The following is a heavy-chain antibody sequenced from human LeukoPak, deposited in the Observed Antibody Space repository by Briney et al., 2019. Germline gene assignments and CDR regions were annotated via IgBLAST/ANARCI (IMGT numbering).Heavy chain of an antibody. J-gene: IGHJ6*02. D-gene: IGHD2-15*01. V-gene: IGHV3-23*01. Sequence: GGSLRLSCAASGFTFSSYAMSWVRQAPGKGLKWVSAISGSGGSTYYADSVKGRFTISRDNSKNTLYLQMNSLRAEDTAVYYCAKDADIVVVVAALLVWGQGTTVTVSS. CDR1: GFTFSSYA. CDR2: ISGSGGST. CDR3: AKDADIVVVVAALLV.